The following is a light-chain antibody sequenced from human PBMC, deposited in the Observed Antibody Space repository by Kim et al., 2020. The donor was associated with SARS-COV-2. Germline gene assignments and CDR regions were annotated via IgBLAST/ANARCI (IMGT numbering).Light chain of an antibody. J-gene: IGLJ2*01. CDR2: GKN. CDR3: NSRDTNDIVL. CDR1: SLRSYY. Sequence: DLGLTVRITCQGDSLRSYYATWYQQKPGQAPILLIYGKNNRPSGIPDRFSGSSSGNTASLTTTGTQAGDEADYYCNSRDTNDIVLFGGGTQLTVL. V-gene: IGLV3-19*01.